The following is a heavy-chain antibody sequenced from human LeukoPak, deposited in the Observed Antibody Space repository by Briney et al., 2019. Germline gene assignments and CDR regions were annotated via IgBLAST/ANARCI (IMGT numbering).Heavy chain of an antibody. Sequence: PETLSLTCTVSGGSISSYYWSWIRQPPGKGLEWIGNIYYSGSTNYNPSLKSRVTISVDTSKNQFSLKLSSVTAADTAVYYCARLRGYYYDYWGQGTQVTVSS. CDR2: IYYSGST. D-gene: IGHD5-12*01. CDR3: ARLRGYYYDY. J-gene: IGHJ4*02. V-gene: IGHV4-59*08. CDR1: GGSISSYY.